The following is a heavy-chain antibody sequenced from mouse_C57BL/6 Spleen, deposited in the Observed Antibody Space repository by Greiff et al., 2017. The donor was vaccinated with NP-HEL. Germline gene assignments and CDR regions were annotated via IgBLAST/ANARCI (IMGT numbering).Heavy chain of an antibody. D-gene: IGHD6-2*01. J-gene: IGHJ2*01. CDR1: GYTFTDYY. V-gene: IGHV1-26*01. CDR2: INPNNGGT. CDR3: ARRDLVDVYYFDY. Sequence: VQLQQSGPELVKPGASVKISCKASGYTFTDYYMNWVKQSHGKSLEWIGDINPNNGGTSYNQKFKGKATLTVDKSSSTAYMELRSLTSEDSAVYYCARRDLVDVYYFDYWGQGTTLTVSS.